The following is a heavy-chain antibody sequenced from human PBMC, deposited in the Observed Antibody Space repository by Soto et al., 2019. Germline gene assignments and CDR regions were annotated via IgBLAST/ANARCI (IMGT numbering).Heavy chain of an antibody. V-gene: IGHV3-23*01. D-gene: IGHD6-13*01. Sequence: GGSLRLSCAASGFTFSSYAMSWVRQAPGKGLEWVSAISGSGGSTYYADSVKGRFTISRDNSKNTLYLQMNSLRAEDTAVYYCAMAGYSSSWTGDWFDPWGQGTLVTVSS. CDR1: GFTFSSYA. J-gene: IGHJ5*02. CDR2: ISGSGGST. CDR3: AMAGYSSSWTGDWFDP.